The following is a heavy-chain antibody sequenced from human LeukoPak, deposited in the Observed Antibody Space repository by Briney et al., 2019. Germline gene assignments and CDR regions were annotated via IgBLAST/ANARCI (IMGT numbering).Heavy chain of an antibody. CDR2: IYHSGST. D-gene: IGHD2-2*01. Sequence: SETLSLTCAVYGGSFSGYYWSWIRQPPGKGLEWIGSIYHSGSTYYNPSLKSRVTISVDTSKNQFSLKLSSVTAADTAVYYCARTLGYCSSTSCYGWWFDPWGQGTLVTVSS. CDR3: ARTLGYCSSTSCYGWWFDP. V-gene: IGHV4-34*01. CDR1: GGSFSGYY. J-gene: IGHJ5*02.